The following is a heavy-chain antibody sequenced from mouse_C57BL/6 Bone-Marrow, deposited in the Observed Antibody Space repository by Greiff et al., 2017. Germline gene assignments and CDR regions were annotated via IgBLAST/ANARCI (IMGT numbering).Heavy chain of an antibody. J-gene: IGHJ3*01. CDR2: INPSSGYT. CDR1: GYTFTSYT. D-gene: IGHD2-4*01. Sequence: QVQLQQSGAELARPGASVKMSCKASGYTFTSYTMHWVKQRPGQGLEWIGYINPSSGYTKYNQKFKDKATLTADKSSSTAYMQLSSLTSEDSAVYCCARASLYDYDCKAWFAYWGQGTLVTVSA. V-gene: IGHV1-4*01. CDR3: ARASLYDYDCKAWFAY.